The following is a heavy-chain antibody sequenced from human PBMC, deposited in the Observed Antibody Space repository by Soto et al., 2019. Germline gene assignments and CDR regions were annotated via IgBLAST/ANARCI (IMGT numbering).Heavy chain of an antibody. D-gene: IGHD6-13*01. V-gene: IGHV4-59*01. CDR1: GGSISSYY. Sequence: SETLSLTCTVSGGSISSYYWSWIRQPPGKGLEWIGYIYYSGSTNYNPSLKSRVTISVDTSKNQFSLKLSSVTAADTAVYYCARDQTYTSSSKYGMDVWGQGTTVTVSS. CDR3: ARDQTYTSSSKYGMDV. CDR2: IYYSGST. J-gene: IGHJ6*02.